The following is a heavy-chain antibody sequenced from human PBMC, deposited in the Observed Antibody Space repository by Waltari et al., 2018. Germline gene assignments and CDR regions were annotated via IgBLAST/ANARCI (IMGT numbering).Heavy chain of an antibody. V-gene: IGHV3-23*01. CDR1: GFALSSYT. CDR3: ARNIGPAGPNWFDL. Sequence: ELQLLESGGDWVQPGGSLRLSCAAPGFALSSYTLSWVCQVPGVGVKYVTTVGGNGDKVYEICSVTGRFASSRDNSKNTLSLRMNSLRAEDTAVYYCARNIGPAGPNWFDLWGQGTLVSVSS. J-gene: IGHJ5*02. D-gene: IGHD2-2*01. CDR2: VGGNGDKV.